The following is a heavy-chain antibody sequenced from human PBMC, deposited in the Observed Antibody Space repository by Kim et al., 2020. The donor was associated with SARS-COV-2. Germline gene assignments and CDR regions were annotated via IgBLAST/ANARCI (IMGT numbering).Heavy chain of an antibody. CDR1: GYSFTTYW. V-gene: IGHV5-51*01. Sequence: GESLKISCKGSGYSFTTYWIGWVRQMPGRGLEWMGIIYPGDSDTRYSPSFRGQVTLSADKSISTAYLQWNSLRASDSAMYYCARHGARMVADTGTFDYWGQGTLVTVSS. CDR2: IYPGDSDT. D-gene: IGHD2-15*01. J-gene: IGHJ4*02. CDR3: ARHGARMVADTGTFDY.